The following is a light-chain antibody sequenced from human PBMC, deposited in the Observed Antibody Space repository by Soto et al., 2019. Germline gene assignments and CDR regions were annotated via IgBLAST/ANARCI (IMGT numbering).Light chain of an antibody. CDR3: QQYNNWPPKT. Sequence: EIVMKQSPATLSVSPGERATLSCRASQSVSSNLAWYQQKPGQAPRLLIYGASTRATGIPAMFSGSGSWTEFTLTISSRQSEDFAVYYSQQYNNWPPKTFGQGTKV. V-gene: IGKV3-15*01. J-gene: IGKJ1*01. CDR2: GAS. CDR1: QSVSSN.